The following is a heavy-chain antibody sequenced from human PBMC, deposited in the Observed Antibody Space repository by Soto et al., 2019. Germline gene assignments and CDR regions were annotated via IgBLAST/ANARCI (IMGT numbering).Heavy chain of an antibody. V-gene: IGHV1-46*03. J-gene: IGHJ1*01. Sequence: ASVKVSCKASGYTFTSYYMHWVRQAPGQGLEWMGIINPSGGSTSYAQKFQGRVTMTRDTSTSTVYMELSSLRSEDTAVYYCARDGMGATTPSREYFQHWGQDTLVTVSS. CDR2: INPSGGST. CDR3: ARDGMGATTPSREYFQH. D-gene: IGHD1-26*01. CDR1: GYTFTSYY.